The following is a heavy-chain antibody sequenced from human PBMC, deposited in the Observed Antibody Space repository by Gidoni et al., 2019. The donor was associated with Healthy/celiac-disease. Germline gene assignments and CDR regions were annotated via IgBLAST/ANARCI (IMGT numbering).Heavy chain of an antibody. V-gene: IGHV3-74*01. Sequence: EVQLVESGGGLVKPGGSRRLSCAAAAVTCSSYGMPWVRQAPGTGLVWFARTYLDGRRRSYAASVKCRFTISRDTATNTLSLQLNSLLADDTAVYYCARPYYDSSGYSLGGDAFDIWGQGTMVTVSS. J-gene: IGHJ3*02. D-gene: IGHD3-22*01. CDR3: ARPYYDSSGYSLGGDAFDI. CDR1: AVTCSSYG. CDR2: TYLDGRRR.